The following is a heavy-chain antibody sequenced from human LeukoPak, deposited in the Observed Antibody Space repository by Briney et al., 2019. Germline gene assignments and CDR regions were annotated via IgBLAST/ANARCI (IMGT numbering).Heavy chain of an antibody. D-gene: IGHD3-3*01. CDR1: GFTFGDYT. Sequence: GGSLRLSCAASGFTFGDYTMHWFRHPPGRGLQWVSLITGDGGTTSYAGSVKGRFTISRDNSKNSLYLHMNSLRNEDTALYYCAKGHFGAGHYWGQGTLVTVSS. J-gene: IGHJ4*02. CDR2: ITGDGGTT. CDR3: AKGHFGAGHY. V-gene: IGHV3-43*02.